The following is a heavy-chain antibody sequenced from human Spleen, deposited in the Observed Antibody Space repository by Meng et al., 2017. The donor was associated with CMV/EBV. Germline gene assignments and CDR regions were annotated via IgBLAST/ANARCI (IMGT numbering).Heavy chain of an antibody. V-gene: IGHV3-48*03. CDR1: GFTFSSYE. J-gene: IGHJ4*02. D-gene: IGHD5-12*01. CDR3: AKDKHYSGYDAGGFDY. CDR2: ISSSGSIK. Sequence: GESLKISCAAPGFTFSSYEMNWVRQAPGKGLEWVSYISSSGSIKKNAGSVEGRFTISRDNANNSLYLQMDSLRADDTAVYYCAKDKHYSGYDAGGFDYWGQGTLVTVSS.